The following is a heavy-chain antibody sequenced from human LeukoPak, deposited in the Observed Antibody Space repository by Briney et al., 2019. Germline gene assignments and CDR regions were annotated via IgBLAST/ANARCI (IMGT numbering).Heavy chain of an antibody. V-gene: IGHV4-39*01. J-gene: IGHJ4*02. CDR3: ARLWSTDCSGGSCPHQPNS. CDR2: IHIGGST. D-gene: IGHD2-15*01. Sequence: SETLSPTCTVSGGSISSSAYHWGWIRQPPGKGLEWIGSIHIGGSTYHNPSLKSRVTISVDTSKNQFSLKLRSVTAADTAVYYCARLWSTDCSGGSCPHQPNSWGQGTLVTVSS. CDR1: GGSISSSAYH.